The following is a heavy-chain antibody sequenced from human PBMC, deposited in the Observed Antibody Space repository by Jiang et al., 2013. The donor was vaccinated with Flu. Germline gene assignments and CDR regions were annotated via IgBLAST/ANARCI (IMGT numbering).Heavy chain of an antibody. CDR2: INHSGST. D-gene: IGHD3-10*01. CDR1: GGSFSGYY. V-gene: IGHV4-34*01. CDR3: ARGPTLLWFGDTPAGEAFDI. J-gene: IGHJ3*02. Sequence: LKPSETLSLTCAVYGGSFSGYYWSWIRQPPGKGLEWIGEINHSGSTNYNPSLKSRVTISVDTSKNQFSLKLSSVTAADTAVYYCARGPTLLWFGDTPAGEAFDIWGQGTMVTVSS.